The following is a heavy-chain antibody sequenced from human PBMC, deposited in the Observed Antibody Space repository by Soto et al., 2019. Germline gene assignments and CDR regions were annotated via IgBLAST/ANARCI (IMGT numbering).Heavy chain of an antibody. CDR2: IIPIFGTA. V-gene: IGHV1-69*13. CDR1: GGTFSSYA. D-gene: IGHD2-15*01. J-gene: IGHJ6*02. CDR3: AREGGTVVVVAATPYYYYGMDV. Sequence: ASVKVSCKASGGTFSSYAISWVRQAPGQGLEWMGGIIPIFGTANYAQKFQGRVTITADESTSTAHMELSSLRSEDTAVYYCAREGGTVVVVAATPYYYYGMDVWGQGTTVTVSS.